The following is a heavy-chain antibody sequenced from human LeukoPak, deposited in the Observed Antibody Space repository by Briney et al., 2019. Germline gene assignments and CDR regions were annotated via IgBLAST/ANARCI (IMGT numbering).Heavy chain of an antibody. V-gene: IGHV3-30*02. D-gene: IGHD5-18*01. CDR3: AKDQDTAMAPDY. J-gene: IGHJ4*02. Sequence: GGSLRLSCAASGFTFSSYGMHWVRQAPGKGLEWVAFIRYDGSNKYYADSVKGRFTISRDNSKNTLYLQMNSLRAEDTAVYYCAKDQDTAMAPDYWGQGTLVTVSS. CDR1: GFTFSSYG. CDR2: IRYDGSNK.